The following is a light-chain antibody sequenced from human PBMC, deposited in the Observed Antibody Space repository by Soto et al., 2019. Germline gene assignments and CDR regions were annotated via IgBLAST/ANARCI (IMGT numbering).Light chain of an antibody. V-gene: IGLV1-44*01. J-gene: IGLJ2*01. CDR2: GDN. Sequence: QPVLTQPPSASGTPGQRVTISCSGSASSIGTNTVNWYRQLPGTAPKLLIYGDNHRPSGVPDRFSGAKSGTSASLAISGLQSEDEAEYYCAAWDGSLNNVLFGGGTKLTVL. CDR3: AAWDGSLNNVL. CDR1: ASSIGTNT.